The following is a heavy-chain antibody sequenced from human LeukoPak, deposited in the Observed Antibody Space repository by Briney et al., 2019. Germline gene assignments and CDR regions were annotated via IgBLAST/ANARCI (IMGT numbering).Heavy chain of an antibody. CDR3: ARDVSGSYFMGTLYYFDY. Sequence: PGGSLRLSCAAPGFSFSDYYMSRIRQAPGKGLEWVSYISSSGSTIHYADSVKGRFTISRDNAKNSLYLQMNSLRAEDTAVYYCARDVSGSYFMGTLYYFDYWGQGTLVTVSS. V-gene: IGHV3-11*04. J-gene: IGHJ4*02. D-gene: IGHD1-26*01. CDR1: GFSFSDYY. CDR2: ISSSGSTI.